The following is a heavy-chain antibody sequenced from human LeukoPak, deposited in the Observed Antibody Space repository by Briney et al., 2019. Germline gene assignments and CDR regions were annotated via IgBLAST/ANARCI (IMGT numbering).Heavy chain of an antibody. V-gene: IGHV3-15*01. J-gene: IGHJ4*02. Sequence: GRIKSKTDGGTTDYAAPVKGRFTISRDDSKNTLYLQMNSLKTEDTAVYYCTTKATEVPYDYWGQGTLVTVSS. D-gene: IGHD4/OR15-4a*01. CDR2: IKSKTDGGTT. CDR3: TTKATEVPYDY.